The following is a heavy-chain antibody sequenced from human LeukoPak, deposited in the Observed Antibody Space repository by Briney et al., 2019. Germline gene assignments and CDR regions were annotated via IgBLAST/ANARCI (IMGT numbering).Heavy chain of an antibody. V-gene: IGHV1-2*02. CDR3: ASSPPYCSGGSCGVDY. CDR2: INPNSGGT. J-gene: IGHJ4*02. Sequence: EASVKVSCKASGYTFTGYYMHWVRQAPGQGLEWMGWINPNSGGTNYAQKFQGRVTMTRDTSISTAYMELSRLRSDDTAVYYCASSPPYCSGGSCGVDYWGQGTLVTVSS. D-gene: IGHD2-15*01. CDR1: GYTFTGYY.